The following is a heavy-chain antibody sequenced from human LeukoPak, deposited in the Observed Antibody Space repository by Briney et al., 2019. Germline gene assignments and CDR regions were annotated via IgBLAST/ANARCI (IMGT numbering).Heavy chain of an antibody. V-gene: IGHV3-66*02. CDR3: ARADNGSGSYAFDI. CDR1: GFTVSSNY. CDR2: IYSGGST. D-gene: IGHD3-10*01. J-gene: IGHJ3*02. Sequence: GGSLRLSCAASGFTVSSNYMSWVRQAPGKGLEWVSVIYSGGSTYYADSVKGRFTISRENSKNTLYLQMNSLRAEDTAVFYCARADNGSGSYAFDIWGQGTGVTVSS.